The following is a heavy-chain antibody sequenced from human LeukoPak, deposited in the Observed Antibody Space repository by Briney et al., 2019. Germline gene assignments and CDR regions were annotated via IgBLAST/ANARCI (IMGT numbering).Heavy chain of an antibody. CDR3: AKAIGGDYGYFDL. Sequence: PGRSLRLSCAASGFTFSSYGMHWVRQAPGKGLEWVAVIWYDGSNKYYADSVKGRFTISRDNSKNTLYLQINSLRAEDTAVYYCAKAIGGDYGYFDLWGRGTLVTVSS. V-gene: IGHV3-33*06. CDR2: IWYDGSNK. D-gene: IGHD4-17*01. CDR1: GFTFSSYG. J-gene: IGHJ2*01.